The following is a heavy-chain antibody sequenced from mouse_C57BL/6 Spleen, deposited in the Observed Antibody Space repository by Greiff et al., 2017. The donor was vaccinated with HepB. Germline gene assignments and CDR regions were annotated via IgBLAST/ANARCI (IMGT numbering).Heavy chain of an antibody. CDR3: ARWEYYSNSVCYAMDY. D-gene: IGHD2-5*01. CDR1: GYSFTGYY. J-gene: IGHJ4*01. Sequence: EVQLQQSGPELVKPGASVKISCKASGYSFTGYYMNWVKQSPEKSLEWIGEINPSTGGTTYNQKFKAKATLTVDKSSSTAYMQLKSLTSEDSAVYYCARWEYYSNSVCYAMDYWGQGTSVTVSS. CDR2: INPSTGGT. V-gene: IGHV1-42*01.